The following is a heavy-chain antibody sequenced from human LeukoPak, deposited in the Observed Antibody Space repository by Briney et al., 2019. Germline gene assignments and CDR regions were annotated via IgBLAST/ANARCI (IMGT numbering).Heavy chain of an antibody. J-gene: IGHJ4*02. Sequence: GGSLRLSCAASGFTFSSYAMSWVRQAPGKGLEWVSAISGSGGSTYYADSVKGRFTISRDNSKNTLYLQMNSLRAEDTAVYYCARDGAHYYDFWSGYPIDYWGQGTLVTVSS. D-gene: IGHD3-3*01. V-gene: IGHV3-23*01. CDR2: ISGSGGST. CDR1: GFTFSSYA. CDR3: ARDGAHYYDFWSGYPIDY.